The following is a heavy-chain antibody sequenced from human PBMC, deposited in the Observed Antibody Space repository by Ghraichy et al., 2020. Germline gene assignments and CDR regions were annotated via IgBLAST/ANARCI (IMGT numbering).Heavy chain of an antibody. V-gene: IGHV3-21*01. CDR3: ARTGRGYGGTDY. CDR2: ISSSSSYI. Sequence: GGSLRLSCAASGFTFSSYSMNWVRQAPGKGLEWVSSISSSSSYIYYADSVKGRFTISRDNAKNSLYLQMNSLRAEDTAVYYCARTGRGYGGTDYWGQGTLVTVSS. J-gene: IGHJ4*02. CDR1: GFTFSSYS. D-gene: IGHD4-23*01.